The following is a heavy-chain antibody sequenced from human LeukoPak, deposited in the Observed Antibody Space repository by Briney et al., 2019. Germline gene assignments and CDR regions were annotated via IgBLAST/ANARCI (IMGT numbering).Heavy chain of an antibody. V-gene: IGHV4-61*02. CDR3: ASGEIWFGELLCNY. D-gene: IGHD3-10*01. CDR2: IYTSGST. CDR1: GGSISSGSYY. Sequence: SQTLSLTCTVSGGSISSGSYYWSWIRQPAGKGLEWIGRIYTSGSTNYNPSLKSRVTISVDTSKNQFSLKLSSVTAADTAVYYCASGEIWFGELLCNYWGQGTLVTVSS. J-gene: IGHJ4*02.